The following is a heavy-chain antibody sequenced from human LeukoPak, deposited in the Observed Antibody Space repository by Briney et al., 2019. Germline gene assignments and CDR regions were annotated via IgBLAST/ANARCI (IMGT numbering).Heavy chain of an antibody. Sequence: ASVKVSCKASGYTFTSYGISWVRQAPGQGLEWMGWISAYNGNTNYAQKLQGRVTMTTDTSTSTAYMELRSLRSDDTAVYYCARGRNTMVRGAIRQTSLYYYSYYMDVWGKGTTVTVSS. CDR3: ARGRNTMVRGAIRQTSLYYYSYYMDV. J-gene: IGHJ6*03. V-gene: IGHV1-18*01. CDR2: ISAYNGNT. CDR1: GYTFTSYG. D-gene: IGHD3-10*01.